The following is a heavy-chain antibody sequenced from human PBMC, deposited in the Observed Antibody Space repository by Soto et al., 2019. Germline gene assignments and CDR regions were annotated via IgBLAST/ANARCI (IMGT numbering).Heavy chain of an antibody. D-gene: IGHD3-10*01. CDR1: GYSFTSYW. V-gene: IGHV5-51*01. Sequence: PGESLKISCKGSGYSFTSYWIGWVRQMPGKGLEWMGIIYPGDSDTRYSPSFQGQVTISADKSISTAYLQWSSLKASDTAMYYCASSRNYGSGSSSYYYYYGMDVWGQGTTVTVSS. CDR3: ASSRNYGSGSSSYYYYYGMDV. J-gene: IGHJ6*02. CDR2: IYPGDSDT.